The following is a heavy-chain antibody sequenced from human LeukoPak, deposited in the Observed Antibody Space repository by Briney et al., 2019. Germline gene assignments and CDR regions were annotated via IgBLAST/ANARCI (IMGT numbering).Heavy chain of an antibody. CDR3: ARGPRPTDFDY. CDR1: GGSFSGYY. V-gene: IGHV4-34*01. J-gene: IGHJ4*02. CDR2: INHSGST. Sequence: SETLSLTCAVYGGSFSGYYWSWIRQPPGKGLEWIGEINHSGSTNYNPSLKSRVTISVDTSKNQFSLKLSPVTAADTAVYYCARGPRPTDFDYWGQGTLVTVSS.